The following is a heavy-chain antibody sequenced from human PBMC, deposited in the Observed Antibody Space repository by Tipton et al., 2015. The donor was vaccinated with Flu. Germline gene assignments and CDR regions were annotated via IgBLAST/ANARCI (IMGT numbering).Heavy chain of an antibody. J-gene: IGHJ5*02. Sequence: LRLSCTVSGDSISRYYWSWLRQTPGKGLEYIGYVSFNGAIHYNPSLKSRVTISADTSKNEFSLRLTSVSPADTAVYYCARRRGATFGNWFDPWGQGTLVTVSS. CDR1: GDSISRYY. V-gene: IGHV4-59*01. CDR2: VSFNGAI. CDR3: ARRRGATFGNWFDP. D-gene: IGHD1-26*01.